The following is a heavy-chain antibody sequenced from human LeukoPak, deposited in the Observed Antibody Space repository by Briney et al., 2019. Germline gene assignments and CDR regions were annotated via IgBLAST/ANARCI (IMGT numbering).Heavy chain of an antibody. V-gene: IGHV3-30*04. Sequence: GRSLRLSCAASGFTLSSYAMHWVRQAPGKGLEWVAVISYDGSNKYYADSVKGRFTISRDNAKNSPYLQMNSLRAEDTAVYYCARDSGLIVGATAPFDNWFDPWGQGALVTVSS. D-gene: IGHD1-26*01. CDR1: GFTLSSYA. J-gene: IGHJ5*02. CDR3: ARDSGLIVGATAPFDNWFDP. CDR2: ISYDGSNK.